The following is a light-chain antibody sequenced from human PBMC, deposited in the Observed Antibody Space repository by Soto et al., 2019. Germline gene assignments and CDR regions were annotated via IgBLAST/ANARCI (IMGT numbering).Light chain of an antibody. J-gene: IGKJ1*01. Sequence: EIVLTRSPGTLSLSPGKRATISCRASQSVSSNYLARYQQKRGQAPRLLIYAASNRARGIPDRFGGSGSGTDFTLTVSRLEPEDFAVYYCQQYGSEPWTFGQGTKV. CDR2: AAS. V-gene: IGKV3-20*01. CDR1: QSVSSNY. CDR3: QQYGSEPWT.